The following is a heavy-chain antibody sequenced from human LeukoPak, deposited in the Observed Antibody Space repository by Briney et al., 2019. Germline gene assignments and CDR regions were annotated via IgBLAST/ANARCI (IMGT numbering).Heavy chain of an antibody. CDR1: GFTFSSYG. Sequence: GGSLRLSCAASGFTFSSYGMHWVRQAPGKGLEWVAVISYDGSNKYYADSVKGRFTISRDTSKNMVFLQMNSLRVEDTAVYYCARGIDYWGRGTLVTVSS. CDR2: ISYDGSNK. V-gene: IGHV3-30*03. J-gene: IGHJ4*02. CDR3: ARGIDY.